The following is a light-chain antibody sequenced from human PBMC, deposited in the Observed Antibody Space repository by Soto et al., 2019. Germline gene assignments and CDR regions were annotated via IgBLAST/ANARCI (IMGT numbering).Light chain of an antibody. J-gene: IGKJ5*01. CDR1: QSVSNNY. CDR3: QQYGSSPSA. V-gene: IGKV3-20*01. CDR2: HAS. Sequence: EIVLTQSPGTLSLSPGERATLSCRASQSVSNNYLAWYQQKPGQAPRLLIYHASSRATGIPDRFSGGGSGTDFTLTISRLEPEDFAIYYCQQYGSSPSAFGLGTRLQIK.